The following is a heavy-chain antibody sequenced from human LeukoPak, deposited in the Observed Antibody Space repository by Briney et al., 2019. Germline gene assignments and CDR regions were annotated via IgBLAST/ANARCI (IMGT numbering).Heavy chain of an antibody. Sequence: GGSLRLSCAASGFTFSSYSMNWVRQAPGKGLEWVSSISSSSSTIYYADSVKGRFTISRDNAKNSLYLQMNSLRAEDTAVYYCARITTYSSSWYGDFDYWGQGTLVTVST. V-gene: IGHV3-48*04. J-gene: IGHJ4*02. D-gene: IGHD6-13*01. CDR1: GFTFSSYS. CDR3: ARITTYSSSWYGDFDY. CDR2: ISSSSSTI.